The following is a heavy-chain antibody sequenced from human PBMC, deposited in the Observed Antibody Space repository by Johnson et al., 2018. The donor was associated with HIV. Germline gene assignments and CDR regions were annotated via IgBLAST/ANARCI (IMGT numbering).Heavy chain of an antibody. CDR1: GFAFSDCY. Sequence: QVQLVESGGGLVKPGGSLRLSCAASGFAFSDCYMSWIRQAPGKGLEWISYISSSDSTIYYADSVKGRFTISRDNAKNSLYLQMNSLRAEDTALYYCAKDKEWELLGAFDIWGQGTMVTVSS. D-gene: IGHD1-26*01. CDR3: AKDKEWELLGAFDI. V-gene: IGHV3-11*01. CDR2: ISSSDSTI. J-gene: IGHJ3*02.